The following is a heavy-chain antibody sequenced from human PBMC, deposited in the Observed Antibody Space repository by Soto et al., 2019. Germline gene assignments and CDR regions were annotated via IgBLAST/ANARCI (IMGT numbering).Heavy chain of an antibody. Sequence: GGSLRLSCTASGFTVSSNYMSWVCQAPGKGLEWVSVIYSGGTTYYADSVKGRFTISRDNSKNTLYLQMNSLRAEDTAVYYCARGGSASGGYYYYVMDVWGQGTTVTVSS. CDR3: ARGGSASGGYYYYVMDV. CDR1: GFTVSSNY. V-gene: IGHV3-66*01. D-gene: IGHD3-16*01. J-gene: IGHJ6*02. CDR2: IYSGGTT.